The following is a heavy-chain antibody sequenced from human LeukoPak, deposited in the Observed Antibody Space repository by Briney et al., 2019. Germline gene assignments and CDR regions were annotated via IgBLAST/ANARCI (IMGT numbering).Heavy chain of an antibody. V-gene: IGHV4-39*01. J-gene: IGHJ4*02. Sequence: PSETLSLTCTVPGGSISSSSYYWGWIRQPPGKGLEWIGSIYYSGGTYYNPSLKSRVTISVDTSKNQFSLKLSSVTAADTAVYYCARPNSPDGYNLGYFDYWGQGTLVTVSS. CDR1: GGSISSSSYY. CDR3: ARPNSPDGYNLGYFDY. CDR2: IYYSGGT. D-gene: IGHD5-24*01.